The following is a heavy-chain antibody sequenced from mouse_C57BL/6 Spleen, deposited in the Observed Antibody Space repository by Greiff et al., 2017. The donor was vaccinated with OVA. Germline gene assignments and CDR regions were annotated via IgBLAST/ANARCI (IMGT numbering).Heavy chain of an antibody. V-gene: IGHV3-6*01. CDR3: AREARGNYVYFDY. J-gene: IGHJ2*01. D-gene: IGHD2-1*01. CDR1: GYSITSGYY. CDR2: ISYDGSN. Sequence: VQLQQSGPGLVKPSQSLSLTCSVTGYSITSGYYWNWIRQFPGNKLEWMGYISYDGSNNYNPSLKNRISITRDPSKNQFFLKLNSVTTEDTATYYCAREARGNYVYFDYWGQGTTLTVSS.